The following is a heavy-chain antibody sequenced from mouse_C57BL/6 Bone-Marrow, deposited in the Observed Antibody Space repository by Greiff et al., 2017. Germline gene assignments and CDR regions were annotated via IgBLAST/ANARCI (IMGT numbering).Heavy chain of an antibody. Sequence: QLQQPGAELVRPGTSVKLSCKASGYTFTSYWMHWVKQRPGQGLEWIGVIDPSDSYTNYNHKFKGKATLTVDTSSSTAYMQLSSLTSTDSAVYYCARWGNYAMDYWGQGTSVTVSS. CDR1: GYTFTSYW. V-gene: IGHV1-59*01. CDR2: IDPSDSYT. CDR3: ARWGNYAMDY. J-gene: IGHJ4*01.